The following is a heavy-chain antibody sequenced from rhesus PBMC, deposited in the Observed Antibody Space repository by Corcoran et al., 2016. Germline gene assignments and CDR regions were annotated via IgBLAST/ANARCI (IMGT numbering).Heavy chain of an antibody. CDR3: ARDKAAARNFDY. V-gene: IGHV4S10*01. CDR2: IYGSSTST. Sequence: QVQLQESGPGVVKPSETLSLTCAVSGGSISDSYRWSWIRQPPGKGLEWIGYIYGSSTSTNYNPSLKSRVTISKDTSTNQFSLKLGSVTAADTAVYYCARDKAAARNFDYWGQGVLVTVSS. J-gene: IGHJ4*01. CDR1: GGSISDSYR. D-gene: IGHD6-43*01.